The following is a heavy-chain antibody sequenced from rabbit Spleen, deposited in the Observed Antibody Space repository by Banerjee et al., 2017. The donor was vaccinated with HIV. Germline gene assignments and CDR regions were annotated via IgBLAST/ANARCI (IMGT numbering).Heavy chain of an antibody. CDR1: GVSFNDKDV. D-gene: IGHD1-1*01. V-gene: IGHV1S40*01. CDR2: INMVTGKS. Sequence: QSLEESGGDLVKPGASLTLTCKASGVSFNDKDVMCWVRQAPGKGLEWIACINMVTGKSVYASWAKGRFIMSRSSSTKVTLQMTSLTAADTATYFCARDTSSSFSSYGMGLWGQGTLVTVS. J-gene: IGHJ6*01. CDR3: ARDTSSSFSSYGMGL.